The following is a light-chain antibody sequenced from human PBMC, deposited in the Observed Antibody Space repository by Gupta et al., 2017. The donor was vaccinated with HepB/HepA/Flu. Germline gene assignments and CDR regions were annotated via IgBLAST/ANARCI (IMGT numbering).Light chain of an antibody. CDR1: QTINRY. CDR2: AAS. CDR3: QQTYSLPWT. V-gene: IGKV1-39*01. Sequence: SKMIQAPSSLSSSVRDRVTVTCRASQTINRYLSSYQQTPAKAPKLLIYAASSLQGGVPSRFSGGGAGADFTLTISSLQAEDFATYYCQQTYSLPWTFGQGTKVEIK. J-gene: IGKJ1*01.